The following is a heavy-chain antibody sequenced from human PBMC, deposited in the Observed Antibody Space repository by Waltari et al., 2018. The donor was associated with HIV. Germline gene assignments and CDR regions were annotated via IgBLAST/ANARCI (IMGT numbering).Heavy chain of an antibody. CDR1: GYTFTSFD. V-gene: IGHV1-8*01. CDR2: MNTNSGNT. J-gene: IGHJ5*02. CDR3: ARDGGYWFDP. D-gene: IGHD2-15*01. Sequence: QVQLVQSGAEVKKPGASVKVSCKPSGYTFTSFDITWLRQATVQGLEWMGWMNTNSGNTGYAQKFQGRVTMTRNTSISTAYMGLSSLRSEDTAVYYCARDGGYWFDPWGQGTLVTVSS.